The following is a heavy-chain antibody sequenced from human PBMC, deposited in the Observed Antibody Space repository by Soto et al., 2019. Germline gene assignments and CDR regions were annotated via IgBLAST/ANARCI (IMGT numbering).Heavy chain of an antibody. Sequence: ASETLSLTCTVSGGSVSSGDYYWSWIRQPPGKGLEWIGCIYYSGSTNYNPSLKSRVSISLDTSKNQFSLRLTSVTAADTAVYYCARIPVDTYMINWFDPWGQGTLVTVSS. CDR2: IYYSGST. J-gene: IGHJ5*02. CDR3: ARIPVDTYMINWFDP. V-gene: IGHV4-61*08. D-gene: IGHD5-18*01. CDR1: GGSVSSGDYY.